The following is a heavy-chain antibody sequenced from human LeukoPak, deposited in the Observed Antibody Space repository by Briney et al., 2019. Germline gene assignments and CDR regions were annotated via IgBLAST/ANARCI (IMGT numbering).Heavy chain of an antibody. CDR1: RGSISNYY. CDR3: ARDKEYCGGDCSYWYFDL. D-gene: IGHD2-21*02. J-gene: IGHJ2*01. CDR2: IYSSGST. Sequence: SETLSLACTVSRGSISNYYWSWIRQPAGKGLEWIGRIYSSGSTNYNPSLKSRVTMSLDTSMNQFSLKLSSVTAADTAVYYCARDKEYCGGDCSYWYFDLWGRGTAVTVSS. V-gene: IGHV4-4*07.